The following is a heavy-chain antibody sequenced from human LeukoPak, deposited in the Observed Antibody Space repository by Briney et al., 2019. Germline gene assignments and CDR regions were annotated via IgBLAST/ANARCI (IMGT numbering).Heavy chain of an antibody. CDR1: ENYW. V-gene: IGHV3-74*01. CDR2: INSDGSWT. D-gene: IGHD2-2*01. CDR3: VSFYETY. J-gene: IGHJ4*02. Sequence: SGGSLRLSCAASENYWMHWVRQAPGKGLVWVSHINSDGSWTSYADSVKGRFTISKDNAKNTVYLQMNNLRAEDTAVYYYVSFYETYWGRGTLVTVSS.